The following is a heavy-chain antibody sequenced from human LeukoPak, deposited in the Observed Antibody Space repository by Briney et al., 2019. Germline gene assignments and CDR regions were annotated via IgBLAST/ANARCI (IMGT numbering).Heavy chain of an antibody. J-gene: IGHJ5*02. CDR2: INHSGST. V-gene: IGHV4-34*01. Sequence: SETLSLTCAVYGGSFSGYYLSWIRQPPGKGLEWIGEINHSGSTNYNPSLKSRVTISVDTSKNQFSLKLRSVTAADTAVYYCARGRGYYDFWTPRVNWFDPWGQGTLVTVSS. D-gene: IGHD3-3*01. CDR1: GGSFSGYY. CDR3: ARGRGYYDFWTPRVNWFDP.